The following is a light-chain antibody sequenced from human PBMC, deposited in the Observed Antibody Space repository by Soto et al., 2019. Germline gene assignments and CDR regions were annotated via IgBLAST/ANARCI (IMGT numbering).Light chain of an antibody. Sequence: EIVMTQSPATLSVSPGERATLSCRASQSVRSNLAWYQQKPGQSPGLLIYGASSRPTGIPDRFSGSGSGTDFTLTISRLEPEDFAVYYCQQYGSSGTFGQGTKVDIK. CDR3: QQYGSSGT. J-gene: IGKJ1*01. CDR1: QSVRSN. CDR2: GAS. V-gene: IGKV3-20*01.